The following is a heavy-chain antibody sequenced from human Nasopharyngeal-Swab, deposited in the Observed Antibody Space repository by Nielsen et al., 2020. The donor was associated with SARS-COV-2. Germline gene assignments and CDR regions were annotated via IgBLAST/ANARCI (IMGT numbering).Heavy chain of an antibody. V-gene: IGHV3-48*03. D-gene: IGHD2-2*01. CDR3: ARASVPAAIGVFGFDY. CDR2: ISSSGSTI. Sequence: VRQAPGKGLEWVSYISSSGSTIYYADSVKGRFTISRDNAKNSLYLQTNSLRAEDTAVYYCARASVPAAIGVFGFDYWGQGTLVTVSS. J-gene: IGHJ4*02.